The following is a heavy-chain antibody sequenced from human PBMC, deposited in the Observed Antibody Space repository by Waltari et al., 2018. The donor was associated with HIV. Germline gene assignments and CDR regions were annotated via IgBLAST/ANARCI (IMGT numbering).Heavy chain of an antibody. Sequence: EGQLVESGGGLVQLGGSLRPSCAASGFTFSSYWMSWCRQAPGKGLEWVANIKQDGSEKYYVDAVKGRFTISRDNAKNSLYLQMNSLRAEDTAVYFCARRRGSYCLDYWGQGTLVTVSS. V-gene: IGHV3-7*01. CDR2: IKQDGSEK. CDR3: ARRRGSYCLDY. J-gene: IGHJ4*02. CDR1: GFTFSSYW. D-gene: IGHD1-26*01.